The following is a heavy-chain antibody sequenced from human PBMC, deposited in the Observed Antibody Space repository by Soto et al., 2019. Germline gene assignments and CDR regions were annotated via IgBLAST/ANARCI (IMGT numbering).Heavy chain of an antibody. CDR3: YFSAYYYYGMDV. CDR2: ISSSSSYI. Sequence: GGSLRLSCAASGFTFSSYSMNWVRQAPGKGLEWVSSISSSSSYIYYADSVKGRFTISRDNAKNSLYLQMNSLRAEDTAVYYCYFSAYYYYGMDVWGQGTTVTVSS. V-gene: IGHV3-21*04. D-gene: IGHD3-3*01. J-gene: IGHJ6*02. CDR1: GFTFSSYS.